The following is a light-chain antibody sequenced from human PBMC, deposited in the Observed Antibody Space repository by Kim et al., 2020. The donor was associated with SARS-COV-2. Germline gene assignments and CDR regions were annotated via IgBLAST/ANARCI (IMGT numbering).Light chain of an antibody. CDR2: GAS. V-gene: IGKV3D-15*01. J-gene: IGKJ2*01. CDR1: QGVSST. Sequence: SVSPGERATLACSAYQGVSSTLAWGQKKPGHAPRLVIYGASTRAAGVPARFSGSVSGAEFTLTISNLQPEDCAVYYCQQYNKWMYTFGLGTKLEI. CDR3: QQYNKWMYT.